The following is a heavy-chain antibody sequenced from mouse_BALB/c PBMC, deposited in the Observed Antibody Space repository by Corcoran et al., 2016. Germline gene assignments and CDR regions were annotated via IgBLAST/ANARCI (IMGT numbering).Heavy chain of an antibody. V-gene: IGHV9-3-1*01. CDR2: INTYTGES. CDR3: SSDPYWFAY. Sequence: QIQLVQSGPELKKPGETVKISCKASGYTFTNYGMNWVKQAPGKGLKWMGWINTYTGESTYADDFKGRFAFSLETSASTAYLLINTVENEDTATYGCSSDPYWFAYWGQGTLVTVSA. J-gene: IGHJ3*01. CDR1: GYTFTNYG.